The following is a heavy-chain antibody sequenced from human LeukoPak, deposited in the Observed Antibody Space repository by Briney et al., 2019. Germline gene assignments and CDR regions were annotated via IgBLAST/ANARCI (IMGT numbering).Heavy chain of an antibody. CDR1: GFTFNTYS. CDR3: ARVRSSSWYHDY. D-gene: IGHD6-13*01. Sequence: HPGGSLRLSCAASGFTFNTYSMNWVRQATGKGLECVSYHSSSSTTVYYADSVKGRFTISRDNAKNSLYLQMNSLRDEDTAVYYCARVRSSSWYHDYWGQGTLVTVSS. J-gene: IGHJ4*02. V-gene: IGHV3-48*02. CDR2: HSSSSTTV.